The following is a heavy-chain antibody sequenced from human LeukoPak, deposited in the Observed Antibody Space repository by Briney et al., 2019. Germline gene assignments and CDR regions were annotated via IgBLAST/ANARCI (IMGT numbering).Heavy chain of an antibody. V-gene: IGHV3-23*01. Sequence: PGGSLRLSCAASGFTFSSYAMSWVRQAPGKGLEWVSAISGSGGSTYYADSVKGRFTISRDNSKNTLYLQMNSLRAEDTAVYYCAKDWSYGALRHDAFDIWGQGTMVTVSS. CDR2: ISGSGGST. CDR1: GFTFSSYA. CDR3: AKDWSYGALRHDAFDI. D-gene: IGHD4-17*01. J-gene: IGHJ3*02.